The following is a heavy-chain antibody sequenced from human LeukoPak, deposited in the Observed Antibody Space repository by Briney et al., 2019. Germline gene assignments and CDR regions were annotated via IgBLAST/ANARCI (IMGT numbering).Heavy chain of an antibody. CDR3: ARGCSSTSCYTLWLAGPFAEFDY. D-gene: IGHD2-2*02. Sequence: GGSLRLSCAASGFTFSSYSMNWVRQAPGKGLEWVSSISSSSSYIYYADSVKGRFTISRDNAKNSLYLQMNSLRAEDTAVYYCARGCSSTSCYTLWLAGPFAEFDYWGQGTLVTDSS. CDR1: GFTFSSYS. J-gene: IGHJ4*02. CDR2: ISSSSSYI. V-gene: IGHV3-21*01.